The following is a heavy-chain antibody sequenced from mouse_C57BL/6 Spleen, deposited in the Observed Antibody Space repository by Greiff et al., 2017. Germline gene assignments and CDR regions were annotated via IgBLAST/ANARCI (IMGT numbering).Heavy chain of an antibody. CDR2: IDPSDSYT. J-gene: IGHJ2*01. Sequence: QVQLQQPGAELVKPGASVKLSCKASGYTFTSYWMQWVKQRPGQGLEWIGEIDPSDSYTNYNQKFKGKATLTVDTSSSTAYMQLSSLTSEDSAVYYCARAYYSNDFDYWGQGTTLTVSS. V-gene: IGHV1-50*01. CDR3: ARAYYSNDFDY. D-gene: IGHD2-5*01. CDR1: GYTFTSYW.